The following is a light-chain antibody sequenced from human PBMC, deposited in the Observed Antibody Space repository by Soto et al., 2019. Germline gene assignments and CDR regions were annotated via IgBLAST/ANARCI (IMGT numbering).Light chain of an antibody. CDR1: SSNIGAGYD. V-gene: IGLV1-40*01. CDR2: GNS. J-gene: IGLJ3*02. CDR3: QSYDSSLGGGV. Sequence: QSVLTQPPSVSGAPGQRVTISCTGSSSNIGAGYDVHWYQQLPGTAPKLLIYGNSNRPSGVPDRFSGSKSGTSASLAITGLQAGDGADYSCQSYDSSLGGGVFGGGTKLTAL.